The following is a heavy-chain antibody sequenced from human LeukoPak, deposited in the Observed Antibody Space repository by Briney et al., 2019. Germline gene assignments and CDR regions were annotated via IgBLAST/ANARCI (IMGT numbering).Heavy chain of an antibody. D-gene: IGHD3-10*01. CDR1: GFTFSSYS. CDR2: ISNSGNNI. V-gene: IGHV3-21*06. Sequence: GGSLRLSCAASGFTFSSYSMYWVRQAPGKGLEWVSSISNSGNNIYYPDSVKGRFTTSRDNAKSSLYLQMSSLRAENTAVYYCARDQRSVRGVIDYWGQGTLVTVSS. J-gene: IGHJ4*02. CDR3: ARDQRSVRGVIDY.